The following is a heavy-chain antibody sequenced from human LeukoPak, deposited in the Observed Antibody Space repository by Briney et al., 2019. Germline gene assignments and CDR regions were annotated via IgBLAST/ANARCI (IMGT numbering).Heavy chain of an antibody. CDR3: ATDPRSANTPGD. CDR2: ISAYNGDT. D-gene: IGHD3-3*01. V-gene: IGHV1-18*01. Sequence: ASVKVSCKASGYTFTSHGISWVRQAPGQGLEWMGWISAYNGDTNYAQKLQGRVTLTTDTSTTTAYMEVRSLRSDDTAVYYCATDPRSANTPGDWGQGTLVTVSS. J-gene: IGHJ4*02. CDR1: GYTFTSHG.